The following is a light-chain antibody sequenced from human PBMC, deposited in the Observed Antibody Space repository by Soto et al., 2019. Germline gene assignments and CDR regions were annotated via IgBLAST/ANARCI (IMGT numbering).Light chain of an antibody. CDR2: GAS. CDR1: QGIANF. V-gene: IGKV1-9*01. J-gene: IGKJ3*01. Sequence: IQLTQSPSSLSASVGDRVTISCRASQGIANFLAWYQQKPGKAPKLLIYGASTSQGGVPSRFSGSGSGTDFTLTISSLQPEDFATYYCQQLNSFPIPFGPGTKVDIK. CDR3: QQLNSFPIP.